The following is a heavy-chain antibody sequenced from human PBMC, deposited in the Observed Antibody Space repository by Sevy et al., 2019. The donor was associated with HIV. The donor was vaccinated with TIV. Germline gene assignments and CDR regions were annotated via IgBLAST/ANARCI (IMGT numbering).Heavy chain of an antibody. D-gene: IGHD5-18*01. J-gene: IGHJ6*02. CDR3: ARGLAMVRVDV. Sequence: SETLSLTCTVSGGSISSGDYYWSWIRQHPGKGLEWIGYIYYSGSTYYNPSLKSPITISVDTSKNQCSLKLSSVTAADTAVYYCARGLAMVRVDVWGQGTTVTVSS. CDR2: IYYSGST. CDR1: GGSISSGDYY. V-gene: IGHV4-31*01.